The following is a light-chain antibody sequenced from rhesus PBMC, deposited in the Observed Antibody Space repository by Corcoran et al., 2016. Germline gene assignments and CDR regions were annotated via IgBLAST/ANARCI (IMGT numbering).Light chain of an antibody. CDR3: QQHNSYPLT. CDR2: KES. CDR1: QGISSY. V-gene: IGKV1-25*01. Sequence: DIQMTQSPSSLSAYVGDTVTITCRASQGISSYLAWYQQKPGKAPKLLISKESTLQSGVPSRFSGSGSGTDFTLAISSLQPEDFATYFCQQHNSYPLTFGGGTKVEIK. J-gene: IGKJ4*01.